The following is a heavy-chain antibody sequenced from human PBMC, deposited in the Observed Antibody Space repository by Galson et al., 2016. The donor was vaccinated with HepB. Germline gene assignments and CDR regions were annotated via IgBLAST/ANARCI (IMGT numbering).Heavy chain of an antibody. J-gene: IGHJ4*02. Sequence: TLSLTCSVSGGSISSSAYFWTWIRQHPGKGLEWIGYIYHTGNTHYNPSLTSRATISVDTSNNQFSLNLSSVTAADTAVYYCASLSADVIRGVAQLYWGQGALVTVSS. D-gene: IGHD3-10*01. CDR2: IYHTGNT. CDR3: ASLSADVIRGVAQLY. V-gene: IGHV4-31*03. CDR1: GGSISSSAYF.